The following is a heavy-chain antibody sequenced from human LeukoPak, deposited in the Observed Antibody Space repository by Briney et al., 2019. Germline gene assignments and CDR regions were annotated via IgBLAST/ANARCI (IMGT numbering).Heavy chain of an antibody. CDR3: AGGGGSYYYYYMDV. D-gene: IGHD1-26*01. CDR2: INHSGST. Sequence: SETLSLTCAVYGGSFSGYYWSWIRQPPGKGLEWIGEINHSGSTNYNPSLKSRVTISVDTSKNQFSLKLSSVTAADTAVYYCAGGGGSYYYYYMDVWGKGTTVTISS. J-gene: IGHJ6*03. CDR1: GGSFSGYY. V-gene: IGHV4-34*01.